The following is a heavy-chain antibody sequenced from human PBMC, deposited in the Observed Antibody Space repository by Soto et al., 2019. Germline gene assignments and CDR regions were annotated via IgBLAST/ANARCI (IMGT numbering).Heavy chain of an antibody. CDR1: GGSISSYY. Sequence: PSETLSLTCTVSGGSISSYYWSWIRQPPGKGLEWIGYIYYSGSTNYNPSLKSRVTISVDTSKNQFSLKLSSVTAADTAVYYCARDQGPRYSSSSSVYYYGMDVWGQGTTVTVSS. CDR2: IYYSGST. D-gene: IGHD6-6*01. V-gene: IGHV4-59*01. J-gene: IGHJ6*02. CDR3: ARDQGPRYSSSSSVYYYGMDV.